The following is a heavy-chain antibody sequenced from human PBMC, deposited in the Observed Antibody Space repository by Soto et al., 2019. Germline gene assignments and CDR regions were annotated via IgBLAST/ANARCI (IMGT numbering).Heavy chain of an antibody. CDR3: AREEGVAAAGTGNCFDP. CDR1: GGTFSSYA. CDR2: IIPIFGTA. J-gene: IGHJ5*02. Sequence: QVQLVQYGAEVKKPGSSVKVSCKASGGTFSSYAISWVRQAPGQGLEWLGGIIPIFGTANYAQKFQGRVTVTEEESTRTAYMELSSLRSEDTAVYYCAREEGVAAAGTGNCFDPWFQGTLVTVSS. V-gene: IGHV1-69*01. D-gene: IGHD6-13*01.